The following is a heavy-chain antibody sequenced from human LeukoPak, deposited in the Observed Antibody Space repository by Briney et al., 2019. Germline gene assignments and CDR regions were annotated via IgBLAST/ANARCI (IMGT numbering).Heavy chain of an antibody. D-gene: IGHD6-13*01. CDR3: ARDRYSSSWYIR. Sequence: PSETLSLTCTVSGGSISSYYWSWIRQPPGKGLEWIGYIYYSGSTNYNPSLKSRVTISVDTSKNQFSLKLSSVTAADTAVYYCARDRYSSSWYIRWGQGTLVTVSS. CDR1: GGSISSYY. J-gene: IGHJ4*02. V-gene: IGHV4-59*12. CDR2: IYYSGST.